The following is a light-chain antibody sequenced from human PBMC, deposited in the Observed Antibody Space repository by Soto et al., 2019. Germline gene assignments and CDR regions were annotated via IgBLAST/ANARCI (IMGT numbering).Light chain of an antibody. Sequence: LSPSTGTLSLSPGESATLSCRAIQSVSNDYIAWDQQKPGQATRLLIYGESTRATDVPDRFSGSGSGADFTLSISRLEPEDFAVYYCQQYGSSPPRTFGQGTKV. CDR3: QQYGSSPPRT. V-gene: IGKV3-20*01. CDR1: QSVSNDY. CDR2: GES. J-gene: IGKJ1*01.